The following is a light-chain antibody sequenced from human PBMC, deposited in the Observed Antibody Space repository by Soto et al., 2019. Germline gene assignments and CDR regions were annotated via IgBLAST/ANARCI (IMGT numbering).Light chain of an antibody. Sequence: EIVLTQSPGTLSLSPGERATLSCRASQSVSSSYLAWYQQKPGQAPRLLIYGASSRATGIPDRFSASGSGTDFTLTISRLEPGDFAVYYCQQYGSSPLTFGGGTKVEIK. CDR2: GAS. CDR3: QQYGSSPLT. CDR1: QSVSSSY. J-gene: IGKJ4*01. V-gene: IGKV3-20*01.